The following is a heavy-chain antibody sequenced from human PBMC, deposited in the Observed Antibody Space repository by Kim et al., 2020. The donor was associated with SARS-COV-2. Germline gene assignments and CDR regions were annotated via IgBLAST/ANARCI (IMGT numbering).Heavy chain of an antibody. CDR2: IYSGGST. V-gene: IGHV3-53*01. D-gene: IGHD3-10*01. CDR3: AREGWDFGGVIPYYYGMDV. J-gene: IGHJ6*02. CDR1: GFTVSSNY. Sequence: GGSLRLSCAASGFTVSSNYMSWVRQAPGKGLEWVSVIYSGGSTYYADSVKGRFTISRDNSKNTLYLLMNSLRAEDTAVYYCAREGWDFGGVIPYYYGMDVWGQGTTVTVSS.